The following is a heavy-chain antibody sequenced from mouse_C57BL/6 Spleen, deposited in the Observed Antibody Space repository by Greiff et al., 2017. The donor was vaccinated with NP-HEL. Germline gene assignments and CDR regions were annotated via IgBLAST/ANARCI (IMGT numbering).Heavy chain of an antibody. CDR1: GFSLTSYA. CDR3: ARSITTVVEYFDV. D-gene: IGHD1-1*01. J-gene: IGHJ1*03. CDR2: IWTGGGT. Sequence: VQVVESGPGLVAPSQSLSITCTVSGFSLTSYAISWVRQPPGKGLEWLGVIWTGGGTNDNSALKSRLSISKDNSKSQVFLKMNSLQTDDTARYYCARSITTVVEYFDVWGTGTTVTVSS. V-gene: IGHV2-9-1*01.